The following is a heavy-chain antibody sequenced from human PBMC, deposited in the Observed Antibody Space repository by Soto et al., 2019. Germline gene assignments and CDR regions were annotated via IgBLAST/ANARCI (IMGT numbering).Heavy chain of an antibody. V-gene: IGHV4-39*01. Sequence: SETLSLTCTVSGGSISSSSYYWGWIRQPPGKGLEWIGSIYYSGSTYYNPSLKSRVTISVDTSKNQFSLKLSSVTAADTAVYYCARKGAAAGTDWYFDLWGRGTLVTVSS. CDR1: GGSISSSSYY. J-gene: IGHJ2*01. CDR2: IYYSGST. CDR3: ARKGAAAGTDWYFDL. D-gene: IGHD6-13*01.